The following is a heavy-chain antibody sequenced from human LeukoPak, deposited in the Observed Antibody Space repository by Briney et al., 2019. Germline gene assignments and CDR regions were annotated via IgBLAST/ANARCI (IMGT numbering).Heavy chain of an antibody. J-gene: IGHJ4*02. CDR3: ARFDGQLRGFDY. D-gene: IGHD1-1*01. CDR1: GFTFSSYS. V-gene: IGHV3-48*01. CDR2: ISSSSSTI. Sequence: GGSLRLSCAASGFTFSSYSMNWVRQAPGKGLEWASYISSSSSTIYYADSVKGRFTISRDNAKNSLYLQMNSLRAEDTAAYYCARFDGQLRGFDYWGQGTLVTVSS.